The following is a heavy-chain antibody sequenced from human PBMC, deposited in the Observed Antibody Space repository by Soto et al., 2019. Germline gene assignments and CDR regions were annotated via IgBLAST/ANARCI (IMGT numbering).Heavy chain of an antibody. Sequence: GGSLRLSCAASGFTFSSYAMSWVRQAPGKGLEWVSAISGSGGSTYYADSVKGRFTISRDNSKNTLYLQMNSLRAEDTAVYYCAKDFGDFSTGRTFDYWGQGTLVTVSS. CDR1: GFTFSSYA. V-gene: IGHV3-23*01. J-gene: IGHJ4*02. CDR3: AKDFGDFSTGRTFDY. CDR2: ISGSGGST. D-gene: IGHD3-3*01.